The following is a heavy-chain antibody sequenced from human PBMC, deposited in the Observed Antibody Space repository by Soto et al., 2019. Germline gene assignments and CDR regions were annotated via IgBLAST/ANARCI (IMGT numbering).Heavy chain of an antibody. Sequence: GGSLRLSCAASGFTFSSYGMHWVRQAPGKGLEWVAVIWYDGSNKYYADSVKGRCTISRDNSKNTLYLQMNSLRAEDTAVYYCARGGRGRDGYLKRIYYYYGMDVWGQGTTVTVSS. V-gene: IGHV3-33*01. J-gene: IGHJ6*02. D-gene: IGHD5-12*01. CDR2: IWYDGSNK. CDR1: GFTFSSYG. CDR3: ARGGRGRDGYLKRIYYYYGMDV.